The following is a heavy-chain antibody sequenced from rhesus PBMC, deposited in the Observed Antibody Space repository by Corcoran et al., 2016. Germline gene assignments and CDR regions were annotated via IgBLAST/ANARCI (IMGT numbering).Heavy chain of an antibody. Sequence: QVQLQESGPGLVKPSETLSLTCAVSGGSISGYYYWSRIRQPPGKGLEWIGSIYASGGSNYLNPSPKSRGALSVDTFKKQLSRMVSSVTAADAAVYYCASAPDLGAIDYWGQGVLVTVSS. D-gene: IGHD2-21*01. CDR1: GGSISGYYY. CDR2: IYASGGSN. CDR3: ASAPDLGAIDY. J-gene: IGHJ4*01. V-gene: IGHV4S14*01.